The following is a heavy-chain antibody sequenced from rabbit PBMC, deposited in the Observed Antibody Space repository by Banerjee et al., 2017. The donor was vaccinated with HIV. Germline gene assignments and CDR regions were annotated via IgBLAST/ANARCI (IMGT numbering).Heavy chain of an antibody. D-gene: IGHD2-1*01. J-gene: IGHJ4*01. V-gene: IGHV1S45*01. Sequence: QQQLEESGGGLVEPEGFLTLTCKASGFDLSSYYDMCWVRQAPGKGPEWIACIYTGDGSTHYASWAKGRFTISKTSSTTLTLQMTSLTVADTATYFCASSYDDYSNWSAFNLWGPGTLVTVS. CDR2: IYTGDGST. CDR1: GFDLSSYYD. CDR3: ASSYDDYSNWSAFNL.